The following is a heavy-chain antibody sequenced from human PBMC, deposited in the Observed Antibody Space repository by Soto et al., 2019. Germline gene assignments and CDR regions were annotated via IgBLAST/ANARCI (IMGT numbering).Heavy chain of an antibody. V-gene: IGHV1-18*01. D-gene: IGHD3-22*01. J-gene: IGHJ4*02. CDR1: GYTFTSYT. CDR3: ARGYYDSSGYYYRY. Sequence: QVQLVQSGTEVKKPGASVKVSCKASGYTFTSYTISWVRQAPGQGLEWMGSISAHSGNTNYAQKLQGRVTMATDTSSKAAYMVLRSLRSDDTAVYCCARGYYDSSGYYYRYWGQGTLVTVSS. CDR2: ISAHSGNT.